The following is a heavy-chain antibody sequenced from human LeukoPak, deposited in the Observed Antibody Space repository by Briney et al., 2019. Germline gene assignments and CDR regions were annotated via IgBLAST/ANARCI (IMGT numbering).Heavy chain of an antibody. D-gene: IGHD2-8*01. V-gene: IGHV4-31*03. CDR3: ARGVPSPEIVLMVYAIFDY. J-gene: IGHJ4*02. CDR2: IYYSGST. Sequence: SETLSLTCTVSGGSISSGGYYWSWIRQHPGKGLEWIGYIYYSGSTYYNPSLKSRVTISVDTSKNQFSLKLSSVTAADTAVYYCARGVPSPEIVLMVYAIFDYWGQGTLVTVSS. CDR1: GGSISSGGYY.